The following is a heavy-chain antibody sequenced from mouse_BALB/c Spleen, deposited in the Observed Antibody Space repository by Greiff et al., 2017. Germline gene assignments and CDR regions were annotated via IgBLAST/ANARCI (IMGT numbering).Heavy chain of an antibody. V-gene: IGHV7-3*02. J-gene: IGHJ4*01. CDR2: IRNKANGYTT. CDR1: GFTFTDYY. D-gene: IGHD1-1*01. Sequence: DVMLVESGGGLVQPGGSLRLSCATSGFTFTDYYMSWVRQPPGKALEWLGFIRNKANGYTTEYSASVKGRFTISRDNSQSILYLQMNTLRAEDSATYYCASYYYGSSYPYYAMDYWGQGTSVTVSS. CDR3: ASYYYGSSYPYYAMDY.